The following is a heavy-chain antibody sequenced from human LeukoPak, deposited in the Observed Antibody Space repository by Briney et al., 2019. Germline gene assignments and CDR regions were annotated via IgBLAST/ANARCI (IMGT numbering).Heavy chain of an antibody. J-gene: IGHJ5*02. V-gene: IGHV3-74*01. D-gene: IGHD3-3*01. CDR1: GFTFSSYA. CDR3: ARESVGYDFWSGYSSWFDP. Sequence: GGSLRLSCAASGFTFSSYAMSWVRQAPGKGLVWVSRINSDWSSTSYADSVKGRFTISRDNAKNTLYLQMNSLRAEDTAVYYCARESVGYDFWSGYSSWFDPWGQGTLVTVSS. CDR2: INSDWSST.